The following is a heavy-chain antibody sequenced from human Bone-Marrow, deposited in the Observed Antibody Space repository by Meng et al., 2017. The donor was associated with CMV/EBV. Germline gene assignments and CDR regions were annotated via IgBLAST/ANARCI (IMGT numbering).Heavy chain of an antibody. J-gene: IGHJ4*01. CDR3: ARGRGGFDY. CDR1: GFTFSSYW. Sequence: GASLKISCAASGFTFSSYWMHWVRQAPGKGLVWVSRINSDGSSTSYADSVKRRFTISRDNAKNTWYLQMNSLRAEDTAVYYCARGRGGFDYWGQGTLVTVSS. V-gene: IGHV3-74*01. CDR2: INSDGSST. D-gene: IGHD3-16*01.